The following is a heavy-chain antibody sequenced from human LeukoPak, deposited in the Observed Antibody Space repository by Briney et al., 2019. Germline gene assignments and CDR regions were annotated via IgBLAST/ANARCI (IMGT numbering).Heavy chain of an antibody. CDR2: IYYSGST. CDR3: ARAYSPPQWSPFDY. Sequence: SETLSLTCTVSGGSISSGSYYWGWIRQPPGKGLEWIGSIYYSGSTYYKPSLKSRVTISLDTFKNQFSLKLSSVTAADTAVYYCARAYSPPQWSPFDYWGQGTLVTVSS. J-gene: IGHJ4*02. D-gene: IGHD6-13*01. V-gene: IGHV4-39*07. CDR1: GGSISSGSYY.